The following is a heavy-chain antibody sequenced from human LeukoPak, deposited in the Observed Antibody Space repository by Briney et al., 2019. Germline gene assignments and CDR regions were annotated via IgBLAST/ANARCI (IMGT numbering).Heavy chain of an antibody. CDR1: GVSMSNYY. D-gene: IGHD2-2*01. CDR2: ISDSGKT. Sequence: SETLSLTCTVSGVSMSNYYRSWIRQPPGKGLEWIGCISDSGKTNYNPSLRSRVTISVDTSKNQFSLKLSSVTAADTAVYYCARASTSWNWFDPWGQGTLVTVSS. V-gene: IGHV4-59*08. CDR3: ARASTSWNWFDP. J-gene: IGHJ5*02.